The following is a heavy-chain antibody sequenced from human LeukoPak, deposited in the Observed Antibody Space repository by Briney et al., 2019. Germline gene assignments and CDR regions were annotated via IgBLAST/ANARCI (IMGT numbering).Heavy chain of an antibody. CDR1: GVSISSSSYY. J-gene: IGHJ5*02. D-gene: IGHD6-13*01. Sequence: SQTLSLTCTVSGVSISSSSYYWGWIRQPPGKGLEWIGSIYYSGSTYYNPSLKSRVTISVDTSKNQFSLKLSSVTAADTAVYYCARVGSSWYFNWFDPWGQGTLVTVSS. CDR2: IYYSGST. CDR3: ARVGSSWYFNWFDP. V-gene: IGHV4-39*07.